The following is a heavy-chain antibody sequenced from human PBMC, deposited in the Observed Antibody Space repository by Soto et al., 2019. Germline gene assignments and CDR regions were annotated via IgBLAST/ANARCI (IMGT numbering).Heavy chain of an antibody. D-gene: IGHD3-9*01. Sequence: PSGTLSLTCTVSGGSXSSSRYYWGWIRQPTGKGLEWIGSIYYSGSTYYNPSLNSRVTISVDTSKNQFSLKLSSVTAADTAVYYCARPSTGWLGHYYYYMEVWGKGTTVTVSS. J-gene: IGHJ6*03. CDR1: GGSXSSSRYY. CDR2: IYYSGST. CDR3: ARPSTGWLGHYYYYMEV. V-gene: IGHV4-39*01.